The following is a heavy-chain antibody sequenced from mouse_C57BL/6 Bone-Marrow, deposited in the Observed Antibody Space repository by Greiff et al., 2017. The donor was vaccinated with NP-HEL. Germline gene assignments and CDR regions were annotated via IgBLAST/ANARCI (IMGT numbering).Heavy chain of an antibody. Sequence: VQRVESGAELVRPGTSVKMSCKASGYTFTNYWIGWAKQRPGHGLEWIGDIYPGGGYTNYNEKFKGKATLTADKSSSTAYMQFSSLTSEDSAIYYCAREGTGTWDFDVWGTGTTVTVSS. CDR2: IYPGGGYT. CDR3: AREGTGTWDFDV. CDR1: GYTFTNYW. V-gene: IGHV1-63*01. D-gene: IGHD4-1*01. J-gene: IGHJ1*03.